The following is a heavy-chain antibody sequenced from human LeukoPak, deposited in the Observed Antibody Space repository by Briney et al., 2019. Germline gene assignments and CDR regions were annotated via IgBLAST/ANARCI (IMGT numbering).Heavy chain of an antibody. D-gene: IGHD3-10*02. J-gene: IGHJ3*02. CDR2: ISGSGGST. CDR3: ATHARGVNEIDAFDI. V-gene: IGHV3-23*01. Sequence: GGSLRLSCAASGFTFRSYAMSWVRQAPGKGLEWVSAISGSGGSTYYADSVKGRFTISRDNSRNTLYLQLSTLRAEDTAVYYCATHARGVNEIDAFDIWGQGTMVAVSS. CDR1: GFTFRSYA.